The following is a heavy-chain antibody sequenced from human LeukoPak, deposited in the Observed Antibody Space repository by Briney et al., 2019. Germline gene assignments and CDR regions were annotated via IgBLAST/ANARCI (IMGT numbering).Heavy chain of an antibody. Sequence: GASVKVSCKASGYTFTTYPMNWVRQAPGQGLEWMGWINTNTGNPTYAQGFTGRFVFSLDTSASTAYLQISSLKADDTAVYYCARDPYTSSSWYRGRANNWFDPWGQGTLVTVSS. J-gene: IGHJ5*02. CDR2: INTNTGNP. V-gene: IGHV7-4-1*02. CDR3: ARDPYTSSSWYRGRANNWFDP. D-gene: IGHD6-13*01. CDR1: GYTFTTYP.